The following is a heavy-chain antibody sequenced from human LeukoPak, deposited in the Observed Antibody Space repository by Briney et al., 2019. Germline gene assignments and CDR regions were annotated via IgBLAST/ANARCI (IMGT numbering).Heavy chain of an antibody. CDR2: IKGDGIST. D-gene: IGHD3-3*01. CDR3: AKDHYWSIDY. Sequence: GGSLRLSSAASGFDFSSNWMHWVRHAPGQGLVWVSRIKGDGISTNYADSVKGRFTISRDIAKNTLYLQMNSLRAEDTGVYYCAKDHYWSIDYWGRGTLVTVS. J-gene: IGHJ4*02. CDR1: GFDFSSNW. V-gene: IGHV3-74*01.